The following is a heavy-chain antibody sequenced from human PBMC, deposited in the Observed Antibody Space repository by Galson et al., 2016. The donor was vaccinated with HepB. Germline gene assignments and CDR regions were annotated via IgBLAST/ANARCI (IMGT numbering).Heavy chain of an antibody. CDR1: GDSVSSNSVA. Sequence: CAISGDSVSSNSVAWNWIRQSPSRGLEWLGRTYYRSKWYNDYAVSVKSRITINPDTSKNQFSLQLNSVTPEDTALYYCARDRNFKLTWIQLRKRGTGDGFDSWGQGTLVTVSS. CDR3: ARDRNFKLTWIQLRKRGTGDGFDS. CDR2: TYYRSKWYN. J-gene: IGHJ4*02. V-gene: IGHV6-1*01. D-gene: IGHD5-18*01.